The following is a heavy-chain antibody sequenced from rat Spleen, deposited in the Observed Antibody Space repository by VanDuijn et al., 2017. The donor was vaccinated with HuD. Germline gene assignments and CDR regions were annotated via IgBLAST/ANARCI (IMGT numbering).Heavy chain of an antibody. J-gene: IGHJ3*01. CDR2: IWGDGST. Sequence: QVQLKESGPGLVKPSETLSLTCTVSGFSLTSWHVNWVRQPPGKGLEWMGGIWGDGSTAYNSALKSRLSISRDTSKSQVFLKMNSLQTGDTATYYCARDGGGGFAYWGQGTLVTVSS. V-gene: IGHV2-32*01. CDR1: GFSLTSWH. CDR3: ARDGGGGFAY. D-gene: IGHD1-1*01.